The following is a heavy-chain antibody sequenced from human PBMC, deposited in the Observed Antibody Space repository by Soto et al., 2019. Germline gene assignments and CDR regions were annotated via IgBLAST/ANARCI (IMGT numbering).Heavy chain of an antibody. CDR2: ISASGSST. CDR1: EFTFSTYA. D-gene: IGHD2-2*01. Sequence: GGSLRLSCTASEFTFSTYAMTWVRQAPGKGLEWVSAISASGSSTYYAGSAKGRVTISRDNSKNTLFLQMNSLRTEDTAVYFCARQSRYCSTTSCYIDYWGQGTLVTVSS. CDR3: ARQSRYCSTTSCYIDY. J-gene: IGHJ4*02. V-gene: IGHV3-23*01.